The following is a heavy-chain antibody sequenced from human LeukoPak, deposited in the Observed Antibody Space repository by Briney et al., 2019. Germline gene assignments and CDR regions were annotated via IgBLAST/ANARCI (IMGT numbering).Heavy chain of an antibody. J-gene: IGHJ4*02. CDR3: ARVRYNYGDSDY. CDR1: GGSFRGYY. V-gene: IGHV4-34*01. CDR2: INHSGST. Sequence: SETLSLTCAAYGGSFRGYYWSGIRQPPGKGLEWIGEINHSGSTNYNPSLKSRVTISVDTSKNQFSLKLSSVTAADTAVYYCARVRYNYGDSDYWGQGTLVTVSS. D-gene: IGHD5-18*01.